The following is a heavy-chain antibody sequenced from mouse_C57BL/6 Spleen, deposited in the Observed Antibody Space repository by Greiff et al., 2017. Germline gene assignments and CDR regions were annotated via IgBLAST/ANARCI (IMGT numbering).Heavy chain of an antibody. CDR2: IDPETGGT. V-gene: IGHV1-15*01. CDR1: GYTFTDYE. CDR3: TRALITTVVATNC. Sequence: VQLQQSGAELVRPGASVTLSCKASGYTFTDYEMHWVKQTPVHGLEWIGAIDPETGGTAYNQKFKGKAILTADTSSSTAYMELRSLTSEDSAVYYCTRALITTVVATNCWGQGTTLTVAS. D-gene: IGHD1-1*01. J-gene: IGHJ2*01.